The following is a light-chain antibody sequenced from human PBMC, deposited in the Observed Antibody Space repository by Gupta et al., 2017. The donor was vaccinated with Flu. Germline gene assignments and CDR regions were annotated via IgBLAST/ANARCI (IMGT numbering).Light chain of an antibody. CDR1: QDISNW. V-gene: IGKV1D-12*01. J-gene: IGKJ5*01. Sequence: PTSVAPAVGDRVTITCRSSQDISNWLAWYQQKPGKAPKLLIYSASSWQSGVPSRFSGSGSGTDFTLTISSVQAEDFATYYCQQANRLPPGFGQGTRLEIK. CDR3: QQANRLPPG. CDR2: SAS.